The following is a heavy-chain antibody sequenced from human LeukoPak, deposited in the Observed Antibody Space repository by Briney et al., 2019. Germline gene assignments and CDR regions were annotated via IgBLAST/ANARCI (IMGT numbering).Heavy chain of an antibody. V-gene: IGHV3-21*01. CDR2: ISSSSSYI. J-gene: IGHJ4*02. CDR1: GLTFSRYS. Sequence: GGAVRLSCAASGLTFSRYSMNGVGQAPGKGVEGVSSISSSSSYIYYADSVKGRFTISRDNAKNSLYLQMNSLRAEDTAVYYCARDSGDYVWGSYRTPIDYWGQGTLVTVSS. CDR3: ARDSGDYVWGSYRTPIDY. D-gene: IGHD3-16*02.